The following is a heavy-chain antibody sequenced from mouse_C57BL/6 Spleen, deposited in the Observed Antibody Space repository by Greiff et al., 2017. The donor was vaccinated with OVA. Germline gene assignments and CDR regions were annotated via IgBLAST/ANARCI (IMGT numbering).Heavy chain of an antibody. V-gene: IGHV1-81*01. J-gene: IGHJ2*01. Sequence: QVQLQQSGAELARPGASVKLSCKASGYTFTSYGISWVKQRTGQGLEWIGEIYPRSGNTYYNEKFKGKATLTADKSSSTAYMELRSLTSEDSAVYFCARLNGSYFDYWGQGTTLTVSS. CDR1: GYTFTSYG. CDR2: IYPRSGNT. CDR3: ARLNGSYFDY.